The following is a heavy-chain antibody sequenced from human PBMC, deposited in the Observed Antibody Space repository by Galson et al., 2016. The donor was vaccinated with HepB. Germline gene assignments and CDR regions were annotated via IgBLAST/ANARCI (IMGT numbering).Heavy chain of an antibody. D-gene: IGHD2-2*01. CDR2: ISGDGGST. J-gene: IGHJ4*02. Sequence: SLRLPCAASGFTFGRYAMSWARHAPGKGLEWVSAISGDGGSTYCAGSVQGRFPRSRDRSTNTMSLQMNSLRADDSAVYYCAKDGCTSTNCYSYWGQGTLVTVSS. CDR3: AKDGCTSTNCYSY. V-gene: IGHV3-23*01. CDR1: GFTFGRYA.